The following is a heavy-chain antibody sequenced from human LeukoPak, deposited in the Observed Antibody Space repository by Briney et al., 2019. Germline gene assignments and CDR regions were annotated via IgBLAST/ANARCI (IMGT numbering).Heavy chain of an antibody. J-gene: IGHJ4*02. CDR1: GITLSNYG. CDR2: ISERGGST. V-gene: IGHV3-23*01. D-gene: IGHD3-10*01. Sequence: SGGSLRLSCVVSGITLSNYGMSWVRQAPGKGLEWVSGISERGGSTNYADSVKGRFIISRDTSKNTAYLQMNSLRVEDTAVYFCAKRGIVIRAVIIIGFHKEAYYFDYWGQGILVTVSS. CDR3: AKRGIVIRAVIIIGFHKEAYYFDY.